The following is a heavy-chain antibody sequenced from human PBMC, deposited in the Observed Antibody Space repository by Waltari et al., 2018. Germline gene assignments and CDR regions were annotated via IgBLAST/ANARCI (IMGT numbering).Heavy chain of an antibody. D-gene: IGHD3-22*01. J-gene: IGHJ6*01. CDR3: ANHRPGGYGMEV. Sequence: QLVESGGGLVQPGGYLRITCADYAFSFRNFWMHWVRQAPGKGLEWVSAIDNSGSKTRYADSVKGRFTISRDNVKNTLYLQMNSLRVEETAVYYCANHRPGGYGMEVWGQGTTVTVSS. CDR2: IDNSGSKT. V-gene: IGHV3-74*01. CDR1: AFSFRNFW.